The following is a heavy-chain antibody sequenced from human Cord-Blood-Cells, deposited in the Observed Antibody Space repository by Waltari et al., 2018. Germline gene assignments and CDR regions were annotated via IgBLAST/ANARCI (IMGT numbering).Heavy chain of an antibody. CDR3: VRGGAEVGYCSSTSCYFDY. V-gene: IGHV4-34*01. CDR1: GGSFSGYY. J-gene: IGHJ4*02. CDR2: INHSGST. Sequence: QVQLQQWGAGLLKPSETLSLTCAVYGGSFSGYYWSWIRQPPGKGLEWIGEINHSGSTNYNPSLKSRVTISVDTSKNQFSLKLSSVTAADTAVYYCVRGGAEVGYCSSTSCYFDYWGQGTLVTVSS. D-gene: IGHD2-2*01.